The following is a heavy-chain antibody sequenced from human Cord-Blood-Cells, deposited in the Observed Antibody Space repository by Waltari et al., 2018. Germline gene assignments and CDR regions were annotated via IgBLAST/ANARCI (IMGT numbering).Heavy chain of an antibody. CDR3: ARDRGIAVAGTDFDY. J-gene: IGHJ4*02. V-gene: IGHV3-33*01. Sequence: QVQLVESGGGVVQPGRSLRLSCAASGFTFSSYGMHWVRQAPGKGLEWVAVIWYDGSNKYYADSVKGRFTISRDNSKNTLYLQMNSLRAEDTAVYYCARDRGIAVAGTDFDYWGQGTLVTVSS. CDR2: IWYDGSNK. CDR1: GFTFSSYG. D-gene: IGHD6-19*01.